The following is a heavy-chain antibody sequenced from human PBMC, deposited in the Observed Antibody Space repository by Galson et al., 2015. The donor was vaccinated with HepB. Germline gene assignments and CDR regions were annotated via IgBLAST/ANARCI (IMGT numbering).Heavy chain of an antibody. D-gene: IGHD3-3*01. CDR1: GVTLSSYA. V-gene: IGHV3-23*01. CDR3: AKSYDFWSGYYSNYYSYYMDV. Sequence: SLRLSCAASGVTLSSYAMSWVRQAPGKGLEWVSTISGSGGSTYYADSVKGRFTISRDNSKNTLYLQMNSLRAEDTAVYYCAKSYDFWSGYYSNYYSYYMDVWGKGTTVTVSS. J-gene: IGHJ6*03. CDR2: ISGSGGST.